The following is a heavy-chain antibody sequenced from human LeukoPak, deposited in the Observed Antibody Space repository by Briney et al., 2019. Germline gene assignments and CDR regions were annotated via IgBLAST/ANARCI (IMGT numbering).Heavy chain of an antibody. D-gene: IGHD4-23*01. Sequence: GGSLRLSCAAPGFTSSSYWMSWVRQAPGKGLEWVANIKQDGSEKYYVDSVKGRFTISRDNAKNSLYLQMNSLRAEDTAVYYCARDFPTPSVENWFDPWGQGTLVTVSS. CDR3: ARDFPTPSVENWFDP. V-gene: IGHV3-7*01. J-gene: IGHJ5*02. CDR2: IKQDGSEK. CDR1: GFTSSSYW.